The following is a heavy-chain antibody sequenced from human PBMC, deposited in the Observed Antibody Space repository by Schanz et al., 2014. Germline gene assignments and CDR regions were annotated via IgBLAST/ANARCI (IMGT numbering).Heavy chain of an antibody. Sequence: QVQLQESGPGLVKPSQTLSLTCSVSGGSISSGAYYWSWIRQHPGKGLEWIEYIYYTGSTYYNPSHTNRVKIPVTTSKNQFSLKLPFVTAAHTAVYYCAGGYCTSTSCRYSAFDIWGQGTMVTVSS. J-gene: IGHJ3*02. CDR2: IYYTGST. V-gene: IGHV4-31*03. CDR1: GGSISSGAYY. CDR3: AGGYCTSTSCRYSAFDI. D-gene: IGHD2-2*03.